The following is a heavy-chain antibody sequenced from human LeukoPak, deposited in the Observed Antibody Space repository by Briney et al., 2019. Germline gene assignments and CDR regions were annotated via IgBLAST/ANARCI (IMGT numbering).Heavy chain of an antibody. Sequence: SETLSLTCTVSGGSISSSSYYWGWIRQPPGKGLEWIGSIYYSGSTYYNPSLKSRVTISVDTSKNQFSLKLSSVTAADTAVYYCARGYCDSSGHLDYWGQGTLVTVSS. CDR1: GGSISSSSYY. V-gene: IGHV4-39*07. J-gene: IGHJ4*02. CDR3: ARGYCDSSGHLDY. CDR2: IYYSGST. D-gene: IGHD3-22*01.